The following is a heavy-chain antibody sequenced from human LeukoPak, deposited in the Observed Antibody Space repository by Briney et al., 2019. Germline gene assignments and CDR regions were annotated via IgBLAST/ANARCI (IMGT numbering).Heavy chain of an antibody. V-gene: IGHV3-11*06. Sequence: GGTLRLSCAASGFTFSDYYMSWIRPAPGEGLERGSYISSSSSYTNYAHPVRGRFTISRDNAKNSLYLQMNSLRAEATAVYYCASGGVVVPAAMPRYYGMDVWGKGTTVTVSS. J-gene: IGHJ6*04. CDR1: GFTFSDYY. CDR2: ISSSSSYT. CDR3: ASGGVVVPAAMPRYYGMDV. D-gene: IGHD2-2*01.